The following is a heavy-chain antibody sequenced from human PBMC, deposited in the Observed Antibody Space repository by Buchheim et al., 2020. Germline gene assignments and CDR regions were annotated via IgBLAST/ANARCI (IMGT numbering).Heavy chain of an antibody. Sequence: EVQLVESGGGLVQPGGSLRLSCAASGFTFSSYEMNWVRQAPGKGLEWVSYISSSGSTIYYADSVKGRFTISTDNPKNSLYLQMNSLRAEDTAVYYCARVGAVADYYYGMDVWGQGTT. CDR3: ARVGAVADYYYGMDV. CDR1: GFTFSSYE. D-gene: IGHD6-19*01. CDR2: ISSSGSTI. J-gene: IGHJ6*02. V-gene: IGHV3-48*03.